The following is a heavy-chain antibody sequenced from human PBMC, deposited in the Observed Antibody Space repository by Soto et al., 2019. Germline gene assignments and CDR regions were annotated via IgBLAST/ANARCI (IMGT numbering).Heavy chain of an antibody. CDR1: GGTFSSYA. D-gene: IGHD6-13*01. Sequence: QVQLVQSGAEVKKPGSSVKVSCKASGGTFSSYAISWVRQAPGQGLEWMGGIIPIFGTANYAQKFQGRVTITADESTSTAYSELSSQKPEETAVYYCARPRIPAASYYYYDGMDVGGQRTTVTYSS. J-gene: IGHJ6*02. V-gene: IGHV1-69*01. CDR2: IIPIFGTA. CDR3: ARPRIPAASYYYYDGMDV.